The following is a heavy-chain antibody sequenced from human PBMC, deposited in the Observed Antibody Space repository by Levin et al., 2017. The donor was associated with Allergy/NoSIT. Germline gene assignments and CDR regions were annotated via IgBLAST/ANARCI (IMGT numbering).Heavy chain of an antibody. D-gene: IGHD5-24*01. J-gene: IGHJ6*02. CDR1: GFTYRNYW. Sequence: PGGSLRLSCVVSGFTYRNYWMTWVRQAPGKGLEWVANIDLDGNEKYYADSVKGRFTISRDNAKNSLFLQLNSLRVEDTAVYYCARIKDGYIPLYYYYGMDVWGQGTTVTVSS. CDR2: IDLDGNEK. CDR3: ARIKDGYIPLYYYYGMDV. V-gene: IGHV3-7*01.